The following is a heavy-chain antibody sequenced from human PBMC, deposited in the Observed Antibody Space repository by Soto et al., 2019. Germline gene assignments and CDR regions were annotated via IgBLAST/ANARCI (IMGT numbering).Heavy chain of an antibody. CDR1: GGTFSSYA. V-gene: IGHV1-69*13. CDR3: ARARSGITIFEAAFKGDYYYYGMDV. D-gene: IGHD3-3*01. CDR2: IIPIFGTA. J-gene: IGHJ6*02. Sequence: SVKVSCKASGGTFSSYAISWVRQAPGQGLEWMGGIIPIFGTANYAQKFQGRVTITADESTSTAYMELSSLRSEDTAVYYCARARSGITIFEAAFKGDYYYYGMDVWGQGTTVTVSS.